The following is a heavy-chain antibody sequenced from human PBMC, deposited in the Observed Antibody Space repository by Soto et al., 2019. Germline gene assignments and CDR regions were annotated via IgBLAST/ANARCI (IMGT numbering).Heavy chain of an antibody. CDR3: ARTRMIESWIDS. V-gene: IGHV4-59*07. J-gene: IGHJ4*02. CDR2: VYYTGST. Sequence: SDTQSLSSHVSGGYIRSYYWVLLRQPPGKGLEWIGYVYYTGSTLYNPSLKSRVTISVDMSKKEFSLRLSSVIAADTAVYYCARTRMIESWIDSWGQGTPVTGSS. CDR1: GGYIRSYY. D-gene: IGHD3-16*01.